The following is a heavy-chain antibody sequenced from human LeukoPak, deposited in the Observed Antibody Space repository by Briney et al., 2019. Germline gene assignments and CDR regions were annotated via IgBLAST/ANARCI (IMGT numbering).Heavy chain of an antibody. J-gene: IGHJ6*03. V-gene: IGHV1-18*04. D-gene: IGHD6-13*01. CDR2: ISAYNGNT. Sequence: ASVKVSCKASGYTFTKYYIHWVRQAPGQGLEWMGWISAYNGNTNYAQKLQGRVTMTTDTSTSTAYMGLRSLRSDDTAVYYCARKYSSSWYPTPPYYYYYMDVWGKGTTVTVSS. CDR1: GYTFTKYY. CDR3: ARKYSSSWYPTPPYYYYYMDV.